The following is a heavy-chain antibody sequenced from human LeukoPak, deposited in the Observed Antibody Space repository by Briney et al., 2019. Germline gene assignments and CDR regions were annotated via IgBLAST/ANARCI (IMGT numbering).Heavy chain of an antibody. CDR1: GGSISSSSYY. CDR3: AREYYDGSGYHYYYYYMDV. CDR2: IYYSGST. D-gene: IGHD3-22*01. J-gene: IGHJ6*03. Sequence: SETLSLTCTVSGGSISSSSYYWGWIRQPPGKGLEWIGSIYYSGSTYYNPSLKSRVTISVDTSKNQFSLKLSSVTAADTAVYYCAREYYDGSGYHYYYYYMDVWGKGTTVTVSS. V-gene: IGHV4-39*07.